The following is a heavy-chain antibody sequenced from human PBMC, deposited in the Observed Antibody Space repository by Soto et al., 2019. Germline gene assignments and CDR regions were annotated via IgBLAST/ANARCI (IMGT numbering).Heavy chain of an antibody. J-gene: IGHJ4*02. CDR1: GGSISSFY. V-gene: IGHV4-34*01. CDR2: INHSGST. Sequence: SETLSLTCTVSGGSISSFYWSWIRQPPGKGLEWIGEINHSGSTNYNPSLKSRVTISVDTSKNQFSLKLSSVTAADTAVYYCARGARITIFGVVINGYSYWGQGTLVTVSS. D-gene: IGHD3-3*01. CDR3: ARGARITIFGVVINGYSY.